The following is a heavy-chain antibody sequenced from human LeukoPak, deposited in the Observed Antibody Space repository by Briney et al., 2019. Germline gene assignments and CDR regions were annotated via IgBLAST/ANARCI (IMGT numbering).Heavy chain of an antibody. D-gene: IGHD2-15*01. CDR2: IKQDGSET. CDR3: ARGDCSGGSCYSFDY. Sequence: AGSLRLSCAASGFTFSRYWMSWVRQAPGKGLEWVANIKQDGSETYYVDSVKGRFTISRDNAKNSLYLQINSLRAEDTAVYSCARGDCSGGSCYSFDYWGQGTLVTVSS. V-gene: IGHV3-7*01. CDR1: GFTFSRYW. J-gene: IGHJ4*02.